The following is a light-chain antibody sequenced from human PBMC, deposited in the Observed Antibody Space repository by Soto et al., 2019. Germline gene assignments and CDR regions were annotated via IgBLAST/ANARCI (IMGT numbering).Light chain of an antibody. J-gene: IGKJ1*01. CDR1: QSVSSY. CDR2: DAS. V-gene: IGKV3-11*01. CDR3: QQRTKWPPT. Sequence: VLTQSPATLSLSPGERATLSCRASQSVSSYLAWYQQKPGQAPRLLIYDASNRATGIPARFSGSGSGTDFTLTISSLEPVDSAVYYCQQRTKWPPTFGQGTEVEIK.